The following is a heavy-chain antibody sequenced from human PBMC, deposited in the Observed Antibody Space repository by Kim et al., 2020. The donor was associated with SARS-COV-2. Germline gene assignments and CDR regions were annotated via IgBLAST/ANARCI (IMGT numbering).Heavy chain of an antibody. CDR3: ARNGGHYFDL. D-gene: IGHD4-17*01. J-gene: IGHJ2*01. Sequence: THNNPSLKSRVTKSVDKSKNQFSLRLSSVTAADTAVYFCARNGGHYFDLWGRGTLVTVSS. CDR2: T. V-gene: IGHV4-4*01.